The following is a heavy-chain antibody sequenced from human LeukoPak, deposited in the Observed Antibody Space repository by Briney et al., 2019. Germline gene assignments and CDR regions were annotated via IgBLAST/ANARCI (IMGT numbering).Heavy chain of an antibody. J-gene: IGHJ4*02. CDR1: XGTXXSYA. CDR2: IIPSFGTA. CDR3: ARGLVGATTSGVDY. D-gene: IGHD1-26*01. V-gene: IGHV1-69*13. Sequence: SVKVSXXASXGTXXSYAISWVRQAPGQGLEWMGGIIPSFGTANYAQKFQGRVTITADESTSTAYMELSSLRSEDTAVYYCARGLVGATTSGVDYWGQGTLVTVSS.